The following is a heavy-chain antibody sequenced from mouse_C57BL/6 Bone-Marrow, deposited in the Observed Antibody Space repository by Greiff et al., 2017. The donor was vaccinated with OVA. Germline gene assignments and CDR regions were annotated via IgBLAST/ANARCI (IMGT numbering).Heavy chain of an antibody. CDR3: ARPTVVATPAWFAY. D-gene: IGHD1-1*01. V-gene: IGHV1-75*01. J-gene: IGHJ3*01. Sequence: VQLQQSGPELVKPGASVKISCKASGYTFTDYYINWVKQRPGQGLEWIGWIFPGSGSTYYNEKFKGKATLTVDKSSSTAYMLLSSLTSEDSAVYFCARPTVVATPAWFAYWGQGTLVTVSA. CDR1: GYTFTDYY. CDR2: IFPGSGST.